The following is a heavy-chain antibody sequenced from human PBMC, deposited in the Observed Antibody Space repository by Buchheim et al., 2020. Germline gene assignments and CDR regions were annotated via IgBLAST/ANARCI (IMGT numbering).Heavy chain of an antibody. Sequence: EVQLVQSGAEVKKPGESLKISCQASGYTFTKSWIGWVRQVPGKGLEWMGVIYPSDSDARYSPSLQGQVTISVDRSINTAYLQWNSLRASDTATYFCTRQPMVRGVGRFDHWGQRT. V-gene: IGHV5-51*01. CDR2: IYPSDSDA. CDR3: TRQPMVRGVGRFDH. J-gene: IGHJ5*02. D-gene: IGHD3-10*01. CDR1: GYTFTKSW.